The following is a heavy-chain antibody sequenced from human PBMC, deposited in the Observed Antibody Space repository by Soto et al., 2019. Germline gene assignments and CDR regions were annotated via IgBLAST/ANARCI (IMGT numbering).Heavy chain of an antibody. CDR2: ISTYSGDA. Sequence: ASVKVSCKASGYTFFTYDISWVRQAPGQGLERMGWISTYSGDAKYAQKFQGRVTMTTDTSTTTAYLELRSLRPDDTAVYYCARHHGPTTSENWFDPWGQGTLVTVSS. CDR3: ARHHGPTTSENWFDP. D-gene: IGHD5-12*01. CDR1: GYTFFTYD. V-gene: IGHV1-18*01. J-gene: IGHJ5*02.